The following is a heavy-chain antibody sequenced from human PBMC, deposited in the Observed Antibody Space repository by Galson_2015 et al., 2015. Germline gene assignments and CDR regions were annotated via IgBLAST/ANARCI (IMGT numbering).Heavy chain of an antibody. CDR2: IWSDGSNR. CDR3: ARDLRSKTYDGVDY. CDR1: GFSFSSYG. J-gene: IGHJ4*02. V-gene: IGHV3-33*08. Sequence: SLRLSCAASGFSFSSYGMHWVRQAPGKGLEWVADIWSDGSNRYHADSVKGRFTISRDNSKNTLYLQMNSLRDEDTAVYYCARDLRSKTYDGVDYGGQGTLVTVSS. D-gene: IGHD3-3*01.